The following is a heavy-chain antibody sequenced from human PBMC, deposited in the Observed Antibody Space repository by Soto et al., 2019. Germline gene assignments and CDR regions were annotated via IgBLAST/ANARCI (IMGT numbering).Heavy chain of an antibody. Sequence: GGSLRLSCAVSGFTVSNNYMSWVRQAPGKGLEGVSVIYSGGYTAYGDSVKGRFTISRDNSKNTLYLQMNSLRAEDTAVYYCAKVRSWNHSYYFDYWGQGTLVTVSS. CDR1: GFTVSNNY. CDR3: AKVRSWNHSYYFDY. CDR2: IYSGGYT. J-gene: IGHJ4*02. D-gene: IGHD1-1*01. V-gene: IGHV3-53*01.